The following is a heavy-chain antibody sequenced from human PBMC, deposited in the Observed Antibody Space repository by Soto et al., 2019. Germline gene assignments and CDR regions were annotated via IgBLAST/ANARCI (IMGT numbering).Heavy chain of an antibody. D-gene: IGHD4-17*01. J-gene: IGHJ6*03. Sequence: VQSGAEVKKPGASVKVSCKASGYTFTSYGISWVRQAPGQGLEWMGWISAYNGNTNYAQKLQGRVTMTTDTSTSTAYMELRSLSSDDTAVYYCARLPTVTTYYYYYYMDVWGKGTTVTVSS. CDR1: GYTFTSYG. CDR3: ARLPTVTTYYYYYYMDV. CDR2: ISAYNGNT. V-gene: IGHV1-18*01.